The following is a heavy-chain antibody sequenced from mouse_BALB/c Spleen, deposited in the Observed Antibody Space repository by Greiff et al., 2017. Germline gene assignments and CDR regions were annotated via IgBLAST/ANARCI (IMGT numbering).Heavy chain of an antibody. J-gene: IGHJ2*01. Sequence: VQLQQSGPELVKPGASVKISCKASGYAFSSSWMNWVKQRPGQGLEWIGRIYPGDGDTNYNGKFKGKATLTADKSSSTAYMQLSSLTSVDSAFYFCAREVQYYVDYWGQGTTLTVSS. V-gene: IGHV1-82*01. CDR2: IYPGDGDT. CDR1: GYAFSSSW. CDR3: AREVQYYVDY.